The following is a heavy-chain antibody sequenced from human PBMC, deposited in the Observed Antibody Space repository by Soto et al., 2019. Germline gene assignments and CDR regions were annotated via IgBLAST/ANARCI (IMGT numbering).Heavy chain of an antibody. Sequence: GSLLRSCEASGCSFSTYSMHWVRQAPGKGLEWVSSIGRRSDIYYADSVKGRFTISRDNAKNSVSLQMNSLRDEDTAVYYCEREETAWPLAYGLDVWGQGTKVTVSS. CDR3: EREETAWPLAYGLDV. CDR2: IGRRSDI. J-gene: IGHJ6*02. V-gene: IGHV3-21*01. D-gene: IGHD2-21*02. CDR1: GCSFSTYS.